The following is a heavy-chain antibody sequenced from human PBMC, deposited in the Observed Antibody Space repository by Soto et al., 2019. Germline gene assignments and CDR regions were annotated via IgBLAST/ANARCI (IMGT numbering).Heavy chain of an antibody. CDR3: ARDQLEGNWFDP. CDR1: GGSISSGGYS. D-gene: IGHD1-1*01. J-gene: IGHJ5*02. V-gene: IGHV4-30-2*01. Sequence: QLQLQESGSGLVRPSQTLSLTCAVSGGSISSGGYSWNWIRQPPGKGLEWIGYIYHSGSTLYNPSLKRRVTTSVDKSKNQFAQKLSSVTAADTAVYYCARDQLEGNWFDPWCQGTLVTVSS. CDR2: IYHSGST.